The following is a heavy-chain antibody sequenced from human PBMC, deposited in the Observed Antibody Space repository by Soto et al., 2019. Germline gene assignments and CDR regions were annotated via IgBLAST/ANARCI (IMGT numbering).Heavy chain of an antibody. J-gene: IGHJ6*02. D-gene: IGHD2-2*01. CDR3: ARDGEAGYCSSTSCHYYYGMDV. Sequence: PGGSLRLSCAASGFTFSSYGMHWVRQAPGKGLEWVAVIWYDGSNKYYADSVKGRFTISRDNSKNTLYLQMNSLRAEDTAVYYCARDGEAGYCSSTSCHYYYGMDVWGQGTTVTVS. V-gene: IGHV3-33*01. CDR2: IWYDGSNK. CDR1: GFTFSSYG.